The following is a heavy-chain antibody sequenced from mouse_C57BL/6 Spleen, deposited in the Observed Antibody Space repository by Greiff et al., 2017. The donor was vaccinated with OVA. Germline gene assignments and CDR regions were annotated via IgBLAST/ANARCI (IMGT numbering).Heavy chain of an antibody. D-gene: IGHD2-2*01. Sequence: EVQLQQSGPELVKPGASVKISCKASGYTFTDYYMNWVKQSHGKSLEWIGDINPNNGGTSYNPKFKGKATLTVDKSSSTAYMVLRSRTSEDSAVYYCARRGYGYDGPLHVWGTGTTVTVSS. CDR3: ARRGYGYDGPLHV. J-gene: IGHJ1*03. CDR2: INPNNGGT. V-gene: IGHV1-26*01. CDR1: GYTFTDYY.